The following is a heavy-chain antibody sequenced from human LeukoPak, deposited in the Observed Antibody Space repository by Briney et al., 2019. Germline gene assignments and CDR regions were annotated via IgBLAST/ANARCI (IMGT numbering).Heavy chain of an antibody. J-gene: IGHJ4*02. CDR1: GFTFSDHW. CDR3: VRDGVGAPPFDY. Sequence: GGSLRLSCAASGFTFSDHWMHWVRQTPGKGLVWVSRIKGDGSSISHADSVKGRFTISRDNAKNTLDLQMNNLRVEDTAVYYCVRDGVGAPPFDYWGEGVLVTVSS. D-gene: IGHD1-26*01. CDR2: IKGDGSSI. V-gene: IGHV3-74*01.